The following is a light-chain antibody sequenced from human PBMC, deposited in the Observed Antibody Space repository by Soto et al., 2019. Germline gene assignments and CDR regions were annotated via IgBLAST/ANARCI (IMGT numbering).Light chain of an antibody. CDR3: CSYAGAFTYV. J-gene: IGLJ1*01. V-gene: IGLV2-11*01. CDR1: SSDVGGYSY. CDR2: DVS. Sequence: QSALTQPRSVSGSPGHSVTISSTGTSSDVGGYSYVSWYQQHPGKAPKLMISDVSKRPSGVPDRFSGSKFGNTASLTISGLQAEDEADYYCCSYAGAFTYVLGSGTK.